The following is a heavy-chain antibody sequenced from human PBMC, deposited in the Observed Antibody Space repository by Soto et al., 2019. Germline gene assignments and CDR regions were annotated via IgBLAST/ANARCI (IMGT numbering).Heavy chain of an antibody. J-gene: IGHJ6*02. D-gene: IGHD3-3*01. CDR2: ISSSSSYI. CDR1: GFTFSSYS. Sequence: GGSLRLSCAASGFTFSSYSMNWVRQAPGQGLEWVSSISSSSSYIYYADSVKGRFTISRDNAKNSLYLQMNSLRAEDTAVYYCARSYRGDFWSRYGMDVWGQGTTVTVSS. CDR3: ARSYRGDFWSRYGMDV. V-gene: IGHV3-21*01.